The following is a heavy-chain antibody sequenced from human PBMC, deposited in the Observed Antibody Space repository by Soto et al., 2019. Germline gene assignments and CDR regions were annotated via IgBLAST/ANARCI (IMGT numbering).Heavy chain of an antibody. D-gene: IGHD3-10*01. CDR1: GGSISSYY. V-gene: IGHV4-59*01. CDR2: IYYSGST. J-gene: IGHJ4*02. CDR3: ARNMVREVNRFDY. Sequence: SETLSLTCTVSGGSISSYYWSWIRQPPGKGLEWIGYIYYSGSTNYNPSLKSRVTISVDTSKNQFSLKLSSVTAADTAVYYCARNMVREVNRFDYWGQGTLVTVSS.